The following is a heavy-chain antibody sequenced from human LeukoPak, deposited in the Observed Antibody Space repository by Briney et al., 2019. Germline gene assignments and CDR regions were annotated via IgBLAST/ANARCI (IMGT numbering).Heavy chain of an antibody. J-gene: IGHJ4*02. CDR1: GFTVGNNH. D-gene: IGHD3-3*01. V-gene: IGHV3-66*01. CDR3: LTDPSTVGNF. Sequence: PGGSLRLSCAASGFTVGNNHMNWVRQAPGKGLEWVSLIYSGGNTQYADSVKGRFIIFRDSSKNTLYLQMNSLRVEDTAVYYCLTDPSTVGNFWGQGTQVTVSS. CDR2: IYSGGNT.